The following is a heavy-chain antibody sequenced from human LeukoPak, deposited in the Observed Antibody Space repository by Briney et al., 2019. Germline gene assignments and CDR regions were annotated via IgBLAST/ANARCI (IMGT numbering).Heavy chain of an antibody. Sequence: KPSETLSLTCAVYGGSFSGYYWSWIRQPPGKGLEWIGEINHSGSTNYNPPLKSRVTISVDTSKNQFSLKLSSVTAADTAVYYCARAGAREQWLVRGWFDPWGQGTLVTVSS. V-gene: IGHV4-34*01. J-gene: IGHJ5*02. CDR1: GGSFSGYY. CDR2: INHSGST. D-gene: IGHD6-19*01. CDR3: ARAGAREQWLVRGWFDP.